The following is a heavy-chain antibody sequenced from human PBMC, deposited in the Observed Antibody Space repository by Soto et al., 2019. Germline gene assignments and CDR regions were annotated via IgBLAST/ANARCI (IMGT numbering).Heavy chain of an antibody. CDR2: INAYNGHT. J-gene: IGHJ5*02. Sequence: QLVQSGGEVKKPGASVKVSCKASGYTFSRYGIGWIRQAPGQGLEWMGWINAYNGHTDYAQNLQDRLTLTTDTPTSTAYMELRSLRADDTAVYYCATSYDSGFDPWGQGTLVSVSS. CDR3: ATSYDSGFDP. V-gene: IGHV1-18*04. CDR1: GYTFSRYG. D-gene: IGHD3-3*01.